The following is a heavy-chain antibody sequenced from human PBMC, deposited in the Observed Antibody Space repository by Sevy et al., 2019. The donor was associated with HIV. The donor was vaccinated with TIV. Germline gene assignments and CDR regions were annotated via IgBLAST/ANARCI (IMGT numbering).Heavy chain of an antibody. V-gene: IGHV4-34*01. CDR1: DGSLSGYY. D-gene: IGHD2-2*01. Sequence: SETLSLTCAVHDGSLSGYYWNWIRQLPGKGLEWIEEINESGISYYNPTLKSRVTISVDTSKKQFSLTLNSVTAADTAVYFCARSPPVVVVPGAPSWFDPWGQGTLVTVSS. J-gene: IGHJ5*02. CDR3: ARSPPVVVVPGAPSWFDP. CDR2: INESGIS.